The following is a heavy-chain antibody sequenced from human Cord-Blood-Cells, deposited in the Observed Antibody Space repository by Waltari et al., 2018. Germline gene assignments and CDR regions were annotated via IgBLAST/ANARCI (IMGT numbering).Heavy chain of an antibody. D-gene: IGHD6-13*01. CDR3: ARGGRIAAAGTRNWYFDL. CDR2: INHSGST. CDR1: GGSFSGYY. V-gene: IGHV4-34*01. J-gene: IGHJ2*01. Sequence: QVQLQQWGAGLLKPSETLSLTCAVYGGSFSGYYWSWICQPPGKGLEWIGEINHSGSTNYNPSLKSRVTISVDTSKNQFSLKLSSVTAADTAVYYCARGGRIAAAGTRNWYFDLWGRGTLVTVSS.